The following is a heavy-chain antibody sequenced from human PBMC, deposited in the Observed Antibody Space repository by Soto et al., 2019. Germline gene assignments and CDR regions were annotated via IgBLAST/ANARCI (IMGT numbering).Heavy chain of an antibody. D-gene: IGHD2-2*01. CDR3: ARLKQYQLPGFDY. J-gene: IGHJ4*02. V-gene: IGHV4-39*01. CDR2: IYYSGST. CDR1: GGSISSSSYY. Sequence: QLQLQESGPGLVKPSETLSLTCTVSGGSISSSSYYWGWIRQPPGKGLEWIGSIYYSGSTYYNPSLKSRVTISVDTSKNQFSLKLSSVTAADTAVYYCARLKQYQLPGFDYWGQGTLVTVSS.